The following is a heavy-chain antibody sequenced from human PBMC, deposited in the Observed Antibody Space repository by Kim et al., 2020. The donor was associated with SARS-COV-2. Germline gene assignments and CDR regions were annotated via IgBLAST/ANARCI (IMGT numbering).Heavy chain of an antibody. J-gene: IGHJ3*02. CDR3: ARDFSPAPRGSLGNYFDAFGN. Sequence: GGSLRLSCEASGFTFSSYWMTWVRQAPGKGLEWVANIKRDGSDKHYVDSVKGRFTISRDNTRNSLYLQMNSLRAEDTAVYYCARDFSPAPRGSLGNYFDAFGNWGPGTMVAVSS. CDR2: IKRDGSDK. D-gene: IGHD3-10*01. CDR1: GFTFSSYW. V-gene: IGHV3-7*01.